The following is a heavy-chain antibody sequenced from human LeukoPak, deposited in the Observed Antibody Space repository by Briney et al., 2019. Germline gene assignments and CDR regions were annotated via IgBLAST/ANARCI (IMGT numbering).Heavy chain of an antibody. CDR1: GGSFSGYY. V-gene: IGHV4-34*01. CDR3: GVVVPAAPDFDY. D-gene: IGHD2-2*01. CDR2: INHSGST. Sequence: SETRSLTCAVYGGSFSGYYWSWIRQPPGKGLEWIGEINHSGSTNYNPSLKSRVTISVDTSKNQFSLKLSSVTAADTAVYYCGVVVPAAPDFDYWGQGTLVTVSS. J-gene: IGHJ4*02.